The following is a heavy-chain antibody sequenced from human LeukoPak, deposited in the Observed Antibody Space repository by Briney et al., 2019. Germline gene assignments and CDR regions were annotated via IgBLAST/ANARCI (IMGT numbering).Heavy chain of an antibody. CDR3: AKLTSGATRYFDL. J-gene: IGHJ2*01. CDR2: IHYSGST. V-gene: IGHV4-39*01. D-gene: IGHD3-16*01. CDR1: GGSISTINYY. Sequence: SETLSLTCIVSGGSISTINYYWCWLRQPPGKGLEWIGSIHYSGSTYYNPSLKSRVTISADTSRNQFSLKLNSVTAADTALFYCAKLTSGATRYFDLWGRGTLVTVYS.